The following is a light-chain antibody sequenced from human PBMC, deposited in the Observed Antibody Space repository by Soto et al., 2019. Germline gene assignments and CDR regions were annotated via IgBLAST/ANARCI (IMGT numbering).Light chain of an antibody. CDR3: QQYGSSRT. CDR1: QSVSSSY. V-gene: IGKV3-20*01. J-gene: IGKJ1*01. CDR2: GAS. Sequence: EIVLTQSPGTLSLSPGERATLSCRASQSVSSSYLACYQQKPGQAPRLLIYGASSRATGITDRFSGSGSGTDFTLTISRLEPEDFAVYYCQQYGSSRTFGQGTKVEIK.